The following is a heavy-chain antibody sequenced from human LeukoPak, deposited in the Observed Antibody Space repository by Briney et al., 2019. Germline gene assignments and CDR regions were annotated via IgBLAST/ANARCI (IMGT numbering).Heavy chain of an antibody. D-gene: IGHD5-12*01. CDR3: ARDSGFDYPPYGGMDV. CDR1: GFTFSSYG. V-gene: IGHV3-33*01. CDR2: IWYDGSNK. J-gene: IGHJ6*02. Sequence: GGTLRLSCAASGFTFSSYGMHWVRQAPGKGLEWVAVIWYDGSNKYYADSVKGRFTISRDNSKNTLYLQMNSLRAEDTAVYYCARDSGFDYPPYGGMDVWGQGTTVTASS.